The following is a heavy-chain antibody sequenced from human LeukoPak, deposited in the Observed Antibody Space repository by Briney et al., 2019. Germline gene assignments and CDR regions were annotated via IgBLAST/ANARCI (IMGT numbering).Heavy chain of an antibody. CDR1: GFTFSSYA. J-gene: IGHJ4*02. V-gene: IGHV3-23*01. CDR2: ISGSGGST. CDR3: AKLSRGITMIVVANF. D-gene: IGHD3-22*01. Sequence: GGSLRLSCAASGFTFSSYAMSWVRQAPGKGLEWVSAISGSGGSTYYADSVKGRFTISRDNSKNTLYLQMNSLRAEDAAVYYCAKLSRGITMIVVANFWGQGTLVTVSS.